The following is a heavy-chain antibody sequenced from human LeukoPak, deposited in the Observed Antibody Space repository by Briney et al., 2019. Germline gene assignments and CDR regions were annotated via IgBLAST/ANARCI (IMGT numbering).Heavy chain of an antibody. CDR2: INHSGST. CDR3: ARGLGGPTIGY. J-gene: IGHJ4*02. D-gene: IGHD5-12*01. CDR1: GGSFSGYY. V-gene: IGHV4-34*01. Sequence: PSETLSLTCAVYGGSFSGYYWSWIRQPPGKGLEWIGEINHSGSTNYNPSLKSRVTISVDTSKNQFSLKLSSVTAADTAVYYCARGLGGPTIGYWGQGTLVTVSS.